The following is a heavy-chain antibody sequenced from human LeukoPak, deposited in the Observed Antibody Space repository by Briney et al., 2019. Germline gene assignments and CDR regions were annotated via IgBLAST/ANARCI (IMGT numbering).Heavy chain of an antibody. CDR3: ARDRRAVTTLSNWFDP. CDR2: INPSAGTT. CDR1: GYAFTTYY. V-gene: IGHV1-46*01. Sequence: GASVKVSCKASGYAFTTYYIHWVRQAPGQGLEWMGIINPSAGTTTYAQKFQGRVTMTRDTSTSTVYMELSSLRSEDTAVYYCARDRRAVTTLSNWFDPWGQGTLVTVSS. J-gene: IGHJ5*02. D-gene: IGHD4-17*01.